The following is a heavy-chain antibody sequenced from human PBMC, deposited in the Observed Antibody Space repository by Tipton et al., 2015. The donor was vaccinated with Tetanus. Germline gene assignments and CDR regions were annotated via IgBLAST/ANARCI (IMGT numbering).Heavy chain of an antibody. CDR2: IYPGDSDT. D-gene: IGHD3-3*01. V-gene: IGHV5-51*01. CDR1: GYNFNLYW. J-gene: IGHJ4*02. Sequence: QSGPEVKKPGESLRISCEGSGYNFNLYWIAWVRQMPGKGLEWMGIIYPGDSDTTYSPSFEGQVTISADKSTSTAYLQWSSLKASDAGMYYCARGGVDSRVFDFWGQGTLVTVSS. CDR3: ARGGVDSRVFDF.